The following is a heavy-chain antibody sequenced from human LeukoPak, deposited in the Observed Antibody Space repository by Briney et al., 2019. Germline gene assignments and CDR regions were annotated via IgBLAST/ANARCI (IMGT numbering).Heavy chain of an antibody. V-gene: IGHV4-34*01. J-gene: IGHJ4*02. D-gene: IGHD3-22*01. CDR3: ARAFSSGYYPYYFDY. Sequence: SETLSLTCAVYGGSFSGYYWSWIRQPPGKGLEWIGEINHSGSTNYNPSLKSRVTISVDTSKNQFSLKLSSVTAADTAVYYRARAFSSGYYPYYFDYWGQGSLVTVSS. CDR1: GGSFSGYY. CDR2: INHSGST.